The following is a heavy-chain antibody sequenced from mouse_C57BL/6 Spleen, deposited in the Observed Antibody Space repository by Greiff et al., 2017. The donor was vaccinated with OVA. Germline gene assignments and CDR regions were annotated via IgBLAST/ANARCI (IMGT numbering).Heavy chain of an antibody. D-gene: IGHD2-5*01. J-gene: IGHJ4*01. CDR1: GYAFSSYW. Sequence: VKLQESGAELVKPGASVKISCKASGYAFSSYWMNWVKQRPGKGLEWIGQIYPGDGDTNYNGKFKGKATLTADKSSSTAYMQLGSLTSEDSAVYFCARQSNYVEAMDYWGQGTSVTVSS. CDR2: IYPGDGDT. V-gene: IGHV1-80*01. CDR3: ARQSNYVEAMDY.